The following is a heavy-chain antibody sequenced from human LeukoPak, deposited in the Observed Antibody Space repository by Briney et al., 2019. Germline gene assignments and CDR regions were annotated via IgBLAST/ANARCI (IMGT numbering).Heavy chain of an antibody. V-gene: IGHV1-46*01. J-gene: IGHJ6*02. CDR1: GYTFTTYY. CDR3: ARPPGYYYGLDV. CDR2: INPSGGGT. Sequence: ASVKVSCKASGYTFTTYYMHWVRQAPGQGLEWMGIINPSGGGTSYAQKFQGRVTMTRDTSTSTVYMELSSLRSDDTAVYYCARPPGYYYGLDVWGQGTTVTVPS.